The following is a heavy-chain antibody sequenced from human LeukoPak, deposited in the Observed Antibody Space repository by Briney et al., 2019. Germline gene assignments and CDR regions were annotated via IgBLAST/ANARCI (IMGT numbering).Heavy chain of an antibody. V-gene: IGHV5-51*01. CDR2: IYPDDSDT. CDR3: GRIPAAGSLKGSFDI. J-gene: IGHJ3*02. Sequence: GESLKISCKGSGYSFTNHWIGWVRQMPGKGLEWMGIIYPDDSDTRYNPSFEGQVTMSADKSINSASLHWSSLQASDTAMYYCGRIPAAGSLKGSFDIWGQGTMVTVSS. D-gene: IGHD6-13*01. CDR1: GYSFTNHW.